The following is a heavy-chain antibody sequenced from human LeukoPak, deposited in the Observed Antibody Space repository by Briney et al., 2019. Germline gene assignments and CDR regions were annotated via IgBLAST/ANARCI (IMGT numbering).Heavy chain of an antibody. CDR3: ARDGPGGDSWSGHPVGWFDP. J-gene: IGHJ5*02. V-gene: IGHV1-18*01. Sequence: WASVKVSCKASGYSFTGYSITWVRQAPGQGLEWIGWISAYNGNTNYAQKVQGRVTMTTDTSTSTAYMELRSLRSDDTAVYYCARDGPGGDSWSGHPVGWFDPWGQGTLVTVSS. D-gene: IGHD3-3*01. CDR2: ISAYNGNT. CDR1: GYSFTGYS.